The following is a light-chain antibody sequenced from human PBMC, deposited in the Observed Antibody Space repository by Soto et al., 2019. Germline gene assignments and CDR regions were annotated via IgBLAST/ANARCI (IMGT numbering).Light chain of an antibody. J-gene: IGLJ2*01. CDR1: SSNIGAGYD. Sequence: QSVLTQPPSVSGAPGQRVTISCTGSSSNIGAGYDVHWYQQLPGTAPKLLIYGNSNRPSGVPDRFSGSKSGTSASLAISGLQADDEADYYCQSYDSSLSEGVFGGRTKLTVL. CDR2: GNS. CDR3: QSYDSSLSEGV. V-gene: IGLV1-40*01.